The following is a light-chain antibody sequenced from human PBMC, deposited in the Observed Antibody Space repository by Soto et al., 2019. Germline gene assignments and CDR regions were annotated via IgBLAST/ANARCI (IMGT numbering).Light chain of an antibody. CDR3: QQTHTLPRT. CDR2: STS. J-gene: IGKJ1*01. CDR1: QTVSKF. Sequence: DIQMTQSPSSLSASVGDRVTIACRASQTVSKFVNWYQQKPGKVPALLIYSTSTLYSGVPSRFSGSGSGTEFTLTINGLQPEDFATYYCQQTHTLPRTFAQGTKVDIK. V-gene: IGKV1-39*01.